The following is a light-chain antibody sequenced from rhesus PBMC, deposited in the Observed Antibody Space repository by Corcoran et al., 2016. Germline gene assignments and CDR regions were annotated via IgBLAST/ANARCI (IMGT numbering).Light chain of an antibody. CDR2: KAS. CDR3: LQYSSSPWT. J-gene: IGKJ1*01. V-gene: IGKV1-22*01. Sequence: DIQMTQSPSSLSASVGDTVTITCRASQSISSWLDWYQQKPGKAPKLLIYKASSLQSGVPSRFRGSGSGTDFTRTISSLQPEDFATYYCLQYSSSPWTFGQGTKVEIK. CDR1: QSISSW.